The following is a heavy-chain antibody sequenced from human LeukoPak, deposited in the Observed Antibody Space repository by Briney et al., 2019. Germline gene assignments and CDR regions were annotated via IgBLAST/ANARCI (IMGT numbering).Heavy chain of an antibody. CDR1: GGSISSHY. V-gene: IGHV4-59*11. CDR3: ARAQKAYYGSGSYYIWFDP. Sequence: PSETLSLTCTVSGGSISSHYWSWIRQPPGKGLEWIGYIYYSGSTNYNPSLKSRVTISVDTSKNQFSLKLSSVTAADTAVYYCARAQKAYYGSGSYYIWFDPWGQGTLVTVSS. CDR2: IYYSGST. J-gene: IGHJ5*02. D-gene: IGHD3-10*01.